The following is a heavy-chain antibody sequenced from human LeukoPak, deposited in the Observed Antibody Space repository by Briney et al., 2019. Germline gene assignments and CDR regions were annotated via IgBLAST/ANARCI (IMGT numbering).Heavy chain of an antibody. Sequence: SETLSLTCTVSGGSISSYYWSWIRQPPGKGLEWIGYIYYSGSTNYNPSLKSRVTISVDKSKTQFSLKLSSVTAADTAVYYCAREQALHSRYFDWLYQHVDYFDYWGQGTLVTVSS. J-gene: IGHJ4*02. V-gene: IGHV4-59*12. D-gene: IGHD3-9*01. CDR3: AREQALHSRYFDWLYQHVDYFDY. CDR2: IYYSGST. CDR1: GGSISSYY.